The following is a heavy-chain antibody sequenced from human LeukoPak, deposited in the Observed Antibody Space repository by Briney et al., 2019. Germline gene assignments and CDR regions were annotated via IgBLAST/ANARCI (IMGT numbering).Heavy chain of an antibody. CDR2: ISWNSGSI. V-gene: IGHV3-9*01. J-gene: IGHJ4*02. CDR1: GFTFDDYA. D-gene: IGHD5-24*01. CDR3: AKGGMATIPFDY. Sequence: PGRSLRLSCAASGFTFDDYAMHWVRQAPGKGLEWVSGISWNSGSIGYADSVKGRFTISRDNAKNSLYLQMNGLRAEDTALYYCAKGGMATIPFDYWGQGTLVTVSS.